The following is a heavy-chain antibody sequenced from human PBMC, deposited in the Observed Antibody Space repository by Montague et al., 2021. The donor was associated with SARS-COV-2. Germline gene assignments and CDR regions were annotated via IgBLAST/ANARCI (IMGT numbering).Heavy chain of an antibody. CDR1: GYSISSGYY. J-gene: IGHJ6*02. Sequence: SETLSLTCTVSGYSISSGYYWGWIRQPPGKGLEWIGSIYHSGSTYYNPSLKSRVTISLDTSTNQFSLKLSSVTAADTAVYYCARDDYTPGDYYYYYGMDVWGQGTTVTVS. V-gene: IGHV4-38-2*02. CDR2: IYHSGST. D-gene: IGHD4-11*01. CDR3: ARDDYTPGDYYYYYGMDV.